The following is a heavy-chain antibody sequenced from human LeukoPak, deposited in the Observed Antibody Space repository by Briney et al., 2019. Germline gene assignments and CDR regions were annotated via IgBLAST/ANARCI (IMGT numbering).Heavy chain of an antibody. J-gene: IGHJ4*02. V-gene: IGHV1-24*01. CDR3: ATGFTTPDY. CDR2: FAVEDGKT. Sequence: ASVKVSCKVSGYSLTDFSMHWVRQAPGKGLEWMGTFAVEDGKTMYAQKSRGRVTMTEDTSTDTAYMDLSSLRSDDTAVYYCATGFTTPDYWGQGTLVTVSS. CDR1: GYSLTDFS. D-gene: IGHD1-1*01.